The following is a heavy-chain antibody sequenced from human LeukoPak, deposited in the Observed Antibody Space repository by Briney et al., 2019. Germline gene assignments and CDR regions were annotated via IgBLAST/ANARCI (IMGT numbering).Heavy chain of an antibody. J-gene: IGHJ6*02. CDR3: ARDPYSSTWSYGMDV. D-gene: IGHD6-6*01. V-gene: IGHV3-7*05. Sequence: GGSLRLSCAASGFTFSSYWMSWVRQAPGKGLEWVANIKQDGSEDVYVDSVKGRFTISRDNDKNSLFLQMNTLRAEDTAVYYCARDPYSSTWSYGMDVWGQGTTVTVSS. CDR2: IKQDGSED. CDR1: GFTFSSYW.